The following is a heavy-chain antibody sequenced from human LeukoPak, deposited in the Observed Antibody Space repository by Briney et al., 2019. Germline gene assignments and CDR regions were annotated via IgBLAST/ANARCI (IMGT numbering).Heavy chain of an antibody. V-gene: IGHV3-49*04. Sequence: GGALRLSCAASGFNFGEYAMSWVRQAAGKGLEWVGFIRRRDKTGTAEYAASVEGRFTISRDDSESIAYLQMNSLKTEDTAVYYCTRGDYYDSSGYHFLFDYWGQGTLVAVSS. D-gene: IGHD3-22*01. CDR3: TRGDYYDSSGYHFLFDY. J-gene: IGHJ4*02. CDR2: IRRRDKTGTA. CDR1: GFNFGEYA.